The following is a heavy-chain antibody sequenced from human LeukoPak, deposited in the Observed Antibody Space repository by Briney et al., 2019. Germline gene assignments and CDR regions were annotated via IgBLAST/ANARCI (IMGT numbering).Heavy chain of an antibody. Sequence: GESLKISCKGSGYSFTSSWIGWVRQMPGKGLERMGIIYPGDSDTRYSPSFQGQVTISADKSISTGYLQWSSLKASDTAMYYCARLVVRGVIMYYFDYWGQGTLVTVSS. CDR1: GYSFTSSW. D-gene: IGHD3-10*02. V-gene: IGHV5-51*01. CDR2: IYPGDSDT. CDR3: ARLVVRGVIMYYFDY. J-gene: IGHJ4*02.